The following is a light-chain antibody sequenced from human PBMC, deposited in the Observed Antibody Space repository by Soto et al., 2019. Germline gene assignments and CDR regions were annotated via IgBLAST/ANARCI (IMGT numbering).Light chain of an antibody. CDR1: QSVSNNY. J-gene: IGKJ1*01. V-gene: IGKV3-20*01. CDR3: QQYGSPRT. CDR2: GAS. Sequence: EIVMTQCPAILSVSPGERATLSCRASQSVSNNYLAWYQQQPGQAPRLLIYGASIRASGTPGRCSSSAAGTFITPTISRLEPEDSTVYCCQQYGSPRTFGQGTKVDI.